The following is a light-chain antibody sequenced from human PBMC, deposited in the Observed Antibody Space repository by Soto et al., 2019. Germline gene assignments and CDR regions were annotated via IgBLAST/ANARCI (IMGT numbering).Light chain of an antibody. CDR3: ETWDSSTHVV. Sequence: QSVLTQSSSASASLGSSVKLTCTLSSGHSTYIIAWHQQQPGKAPRYLVKLEGSGSYNKGSGVPDRFSGSSSGADRYLTISNLQFEDEADYYCETWDSSTHVVFGGGTKVTVL. CDR1: SGHSTYI. CDR2: LEGSGSY. J-gene: IGLJ2*01. V-gene: IGLV4-60*02.